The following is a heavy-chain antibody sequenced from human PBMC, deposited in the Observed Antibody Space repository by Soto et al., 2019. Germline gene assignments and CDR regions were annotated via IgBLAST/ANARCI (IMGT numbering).Heavy chain of an antibody. CDR3: ASRNSGWYFDY. V-gene: IGHV3-23*01. CDR2: ISGGGGST. CDR1: GFTFSNYA. Sequence: EVQLLESGGGLVKPGGSLRLPCAASGFTFSNYARNWVRQAPGRGLEWVSVISGGGGSTYYADSVKGRFTISRDNSKNTLYLQMNSLRAEDTAVYYCASRNSGWYFDYWGQGTLVTVSS. J-gene: IGHJ4*02. D-gene: IGHD6-19*01.